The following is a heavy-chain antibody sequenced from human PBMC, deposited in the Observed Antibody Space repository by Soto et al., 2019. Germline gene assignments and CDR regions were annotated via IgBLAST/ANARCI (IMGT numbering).Heavy chain of an antibody. V-gene: IGHV5-51*01. CDR1: GYSFTSYW. CDR3: ARSRRSTEDDFDI. CDR2: IYPGDSDT. J-gene: IGHJ3*02. Sequence: LKISCKGSGYSFTSYWIGWARQMPGKGLEWMGIIYPGDSDTRYSPSFQGQVTISADKSISTAYLQWSSLKASDTAMYYCARSRRSTEDDFDIWGQGTMVTVSS. D-gene: IGHD2-2*01.